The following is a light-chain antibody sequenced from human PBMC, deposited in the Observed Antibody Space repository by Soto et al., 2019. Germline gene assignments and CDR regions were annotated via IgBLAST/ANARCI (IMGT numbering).Light chain of an antibody. CDR3: SSYTTSSTRV. CDR2: EVT. CDR1: SSDLGIYNY. Sequence: QSALTQPAFVSGSPGQSIAISCSGSSSDLGIYNYVSWYQQHPGKVPKLIIFEVTNRPSGVSNRFSGSKSGNTASLTISGLQAEDEADYYCSSYTTSSTRVFGTGTKVTVL. V-gene: IGLV2-14*01. J-gene: IGLJ1*01.